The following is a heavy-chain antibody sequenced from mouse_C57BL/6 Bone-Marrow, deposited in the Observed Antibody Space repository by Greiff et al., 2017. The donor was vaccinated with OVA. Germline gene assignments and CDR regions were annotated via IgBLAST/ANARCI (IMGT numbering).Heavy chain of an antibody. CDR2: ISYSGST. CDR1: GYSITSDY. J-gene: IGHJ1*03. CDR3: ARLLLRDWYFDV. D-gene: IGHD1-1*01. Sequence: VQLKEPGPGLAKPSQTLSLTCSVTGYSITSDYWNWIRKFPGNKLEYMGYISYSGSTYYNPSLKSRISIPRDTSKNQYYLQLNSVTTEDSATYYCARLLLRDWYFDVWGTGTTVTVSS. V-gene: IGHV3-8*01.